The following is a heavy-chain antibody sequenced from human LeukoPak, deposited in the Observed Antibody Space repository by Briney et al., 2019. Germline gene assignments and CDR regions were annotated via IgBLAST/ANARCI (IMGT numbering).Heavy chain of an antibody. CDR2: LRYDGSNK. V-gene: IGHV3-30*02. CDR3: AKVEEISSHYTGGSLDM. D-gene: IGHD6-13*01. J-gene: IGHJ3*02. CDR1: GFTFSSYG. Sequence: GGSLRLSCAASGFTFSSYGMHWVRQAPRKGLEWVAFLRYDGSNKNYAETVKGRFTISRDNSRNTLYLQMNSLRAEDTAVYYCAKVEEISSHYTGGSLDMWGQGTMVTVSS.